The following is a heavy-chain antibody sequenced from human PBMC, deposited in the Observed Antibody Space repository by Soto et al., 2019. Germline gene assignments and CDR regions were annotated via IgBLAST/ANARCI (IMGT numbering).Heavy chain of an antibody. J-gene: IGHJ6*02. CDR3: ARSRAARPYGMDV. Sequence: GGSLRLSCAASGFTFSSYAMHWVRQAPGKGLEWVAVISYDGSNKYYADSVKGRFTISRDNSKNTLYLQMNSLRAEDTAVYYCARSRAARPYGMDVWGQGTTVTVSS. CDR2: ISYDGSNK. V-gene: IGHV3-30-3*01. CDR1: GFTFSSYA. D-gene: IGHD6-6*01.